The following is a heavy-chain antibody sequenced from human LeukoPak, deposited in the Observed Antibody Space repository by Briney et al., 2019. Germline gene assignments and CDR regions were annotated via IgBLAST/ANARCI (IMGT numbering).Heavy chain of an antibody. D-gene: IGHD6-13*01. J-gene: IGHJ4*02. V-gene: IGHV4-34*01. CDR2: INHSGST. CDR1: GGSFNNYY. Sequence: SETLSLTCAVFGGSFNNYYWSWIRQPPGKGLEWIGEINHSGSTNYNPSLKSRVTISVDTSKNQFSLKLSSVTAADTAVYYCASSDEIAAAGNYFDYWGQGTLVTVSS. CDR3: ASSDEIAAAGNYFDY.